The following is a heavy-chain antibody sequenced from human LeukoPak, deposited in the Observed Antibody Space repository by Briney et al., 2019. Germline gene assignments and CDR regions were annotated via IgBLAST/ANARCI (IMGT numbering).Heavy chain of an antibody. Sequence: SETLSLTCAVYGGSFSGYYWSWIRQPPGKGLEWIGEINHSGSTNYNPSLKSRVTISVDTSKNQFSLKLSSVTAADTAVYYCARGRRYCSSASCYGWFDPWGQGTLVTVSS. CDR3: ARGRRYCSSASCYGWFDP. V-gene: IGHV4-34*01. J-gene: IGHJ5*02. CDR1: GGSFSGYY. CDR2: INHSGST. D-gene: IGHD2-2*01.